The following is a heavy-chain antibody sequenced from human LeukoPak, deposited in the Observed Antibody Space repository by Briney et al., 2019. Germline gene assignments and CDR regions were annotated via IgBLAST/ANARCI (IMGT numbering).Heavy chain of an antibody. CDR1: GGSISSYY. CDR2: IYYSGST. Sequence: SETLSLTCTVSGGSISSYYWSWVRQPPGKGLEWIGYIYYSGSTNYNPSLKSRVTISVDTSKNQFSLKLSSVTAADTAVYYCARVDPDSSSTLEVFDYWGQGTLVTVSS. J-gene: IGHJ4*02. CDR3: ARVDPDSSSTLEVFDY. D-gene: IGHD6-6*01. V-gene: IGHV4-59*01.